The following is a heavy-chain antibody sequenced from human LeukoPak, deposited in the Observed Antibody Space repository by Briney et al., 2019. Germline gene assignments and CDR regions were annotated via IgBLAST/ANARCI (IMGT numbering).Heavy chain of an antibody. Sequence: GGSLRLSCAASGFTFSTNWMHWVRQAPGKGLVWVSRINGDGSGTIYADSVKGRFTISRDNAKNTLYLQMNSLRAEDTAVYYCAVPRIRNYYGMDVWGQGTTVTVSS. V-gene: IGHV3-74*01. CDR1: GFTFSTNW. CDR2: INGDGSGT. J-gene: IGHJ6*02. CDR3: AVPRIRNYYGMDV.